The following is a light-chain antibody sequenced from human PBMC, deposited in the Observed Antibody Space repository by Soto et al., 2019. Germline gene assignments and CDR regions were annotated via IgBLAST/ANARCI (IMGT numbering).Light chain of an antibody. CDR3: QQYDSYPLT. V-gene: IGKV1-5*03. Sequence: SQMTQSPSTLSASVGDIVTITCRASQNINTWLAWYQHKSGKAPKVLIHKASSLQSGVPSRVSGTGSGTEFTLIINSLQPDDFATYYCQQYDSYPLTFGGGTKVEI. J-gene: IGKJ4*01. CDR1: QNINTW. CDR2: KAS.